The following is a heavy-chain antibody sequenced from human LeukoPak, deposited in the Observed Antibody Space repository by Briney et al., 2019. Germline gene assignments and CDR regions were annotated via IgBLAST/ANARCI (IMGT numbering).Heavy chain of an antibody. CDR2: ISYDGSNK. CDR3: ANSGFDY. D-gene: IGHD1-26*01. CDR1: GFTFSTYV. Sequence: GGSLRLSCAASGFTFSTYVMHWVRQAPGKGLEWVAVISYDGSNKYYADSVKGRFTISRDNSKNTLYLQMNSLRAEDTAVYYCANSGFDYWGQGTLVTVSS. V-gene: IGHV3-30*18. J-gene: IGHJ4*02.